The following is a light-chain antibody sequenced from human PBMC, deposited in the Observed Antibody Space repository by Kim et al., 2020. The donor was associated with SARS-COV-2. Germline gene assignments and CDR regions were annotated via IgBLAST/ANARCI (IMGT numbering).Light chain of an antibody. Sequence: SAAVGDRVTITCRASQGIDNYLAWYQEKPGKVPKLLIYAASNLQSGVPSRFSGSGSGTDFTLTISSLQPEDFATYYCQQAKYFPYTFAQGTKLEIK. J-gene: IGKJ2*01. CDR2: AAS. V-gene: IGKV1-12*01. CDR3: QQAKYFPYT. CDR1: QGIDNY.